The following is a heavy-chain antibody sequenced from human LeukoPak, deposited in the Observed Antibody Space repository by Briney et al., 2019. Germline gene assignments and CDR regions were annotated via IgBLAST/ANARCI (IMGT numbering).Heavy chain of an antibody. D-gene: IGHD6-13*01. J-gene: IGHJ4*02. Sequence: GGSLRLSCAASGFTVSSNYMSWVRQAPGKGLEWVSVIYSGGSTYYADSVKGRFTISRDNSKNTLYLQMNSLRAEDTAVYYCARGPPIAAAGPFDYWGQGTLVTVSS. CDR1: GFTVSSNY. CDR3: ARGPPIAAAGPFDY. V-gene: IGHV3-53*01. CDR2: IYSGGST.